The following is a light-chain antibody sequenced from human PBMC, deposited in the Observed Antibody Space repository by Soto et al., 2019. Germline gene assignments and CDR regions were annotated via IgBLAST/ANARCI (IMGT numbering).Light chain of an antibody. CDR1: SSDVGGYNY. V-gene: IGLV2-14*01. J-gene: IGLJ1*01. CDR3: SSYTISSFYV. Sequence: QSALTQPASVSGSPGQSITISCTGTSSDVGGYNYVSWYQQHPGKAPKLMIYDVSNRPSGVSNRFSGSKSGNTASLTISELQAEDEADYYCSSYTISSFYVFGTGTKVTVL. CDR2: DVS.